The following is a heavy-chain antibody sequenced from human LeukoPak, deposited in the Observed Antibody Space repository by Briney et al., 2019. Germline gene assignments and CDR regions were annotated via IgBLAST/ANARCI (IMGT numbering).Heavy chain of an antibody. CDR3: AREGFSRGYYQYYYMDV. CDR2: INPNSGGT. J-gene: IGHJ6*03. D-gene: IGHD6-13*01. CDR1: GYTFTGYY. Sequence: ASVKVSCKASGYTFTGYYMHWVRQAPGQGLEWMGWINPNSGGTNYAQKFQGRVTMTRDTSISTAYMELSRLRSDDTAVYYCAREGFSRGYYQYYYMDVWGKGTTVTVSS. V-gene: IGHV1-2*02.